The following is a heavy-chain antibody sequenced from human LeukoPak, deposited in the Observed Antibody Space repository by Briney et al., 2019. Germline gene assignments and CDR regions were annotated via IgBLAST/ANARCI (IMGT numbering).Heavy chain of an antibody. CDR2: INSDASVT. D-gene: IGHD2-15*01. CDR3: ARPLDVDYSSAFDI. Sequence: PGGSLRLSCAASGFTFSNYWMHWVRQTPGKGLVWVSRINSDASVTTYADSVKGRFTISRDNAKNSLYLQMNSLRAEDTAVYYCARPLDVDYSSAFDIWGQGTMVTVSS. J-gene: IGHJ3*02. V-gene: IGHV3-74*01. CDR1: GFTFSNYW.